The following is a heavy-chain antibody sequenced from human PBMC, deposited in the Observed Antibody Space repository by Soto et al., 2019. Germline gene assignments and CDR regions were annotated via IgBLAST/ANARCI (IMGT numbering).Heavy chain of an antibody. D-gene: IGHD3-10*01. CDR1: GFSFSDYF. J-gene: IGHJ4*02. CDR3: ARERFGYVDY. CDR2: ISSAGPYT. Sequence: QIQLVESGGGLVKPGGSLRLSCAVSGFSFSDYFMAWIRQSPGKGLEWISYISSAGPYTEYADSVRGRFTVSRDNAKDSLYLQLDSLRLEDTAVYYCARERFGYVDYWGRGTLVAVS. V-gene: IGHV3-11*06.